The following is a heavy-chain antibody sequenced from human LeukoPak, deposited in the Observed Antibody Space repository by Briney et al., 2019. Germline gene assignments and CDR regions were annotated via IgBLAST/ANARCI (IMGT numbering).Heavy chain of an antibody. CDR2: IIPIFGTA. Sequence: SVKVSCKTSGGTFSSYAISWVRQAPGQGLEWMGGIIPIFGTANYAQKFQGRVTIAMDDSTSTAYMSLSGLTAEDTAVYFCARGRFQHYYFLDVWDTGTTVIVSS. CDR1: GGTFSSYA. V-gene: IGHV1-69*05. D-gene: IGHD3-3*01. J-gene: IGHJ6*03. CDR3: ARGRFQHYYFLDV.